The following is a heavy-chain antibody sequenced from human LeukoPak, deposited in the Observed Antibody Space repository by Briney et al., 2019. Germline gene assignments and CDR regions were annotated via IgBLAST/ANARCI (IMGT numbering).Heavy chain of an antibody. CDR3: ARGGSYPYYYYYYMDV. D-gene: IGHD1-26*01. J-gene: IGHJ6*03. V-gene: IGHV4-34*01. Sequence: SETLSLTCAVYGGSLSGYYWSWIRQPPGKGLEWIGEINHSGSTNYNPSLKSRVTISVDTSKNQFSLKLSSVTAADTAVYYCARGGSYPYYYYYYMDVWGKGTTVTVSS. CDR1: GGSLSGYY. CDR2: INHSGST.